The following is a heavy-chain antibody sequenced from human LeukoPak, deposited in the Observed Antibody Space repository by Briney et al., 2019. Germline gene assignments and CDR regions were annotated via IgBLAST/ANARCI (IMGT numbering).Heavy chain of an antibody. CDR1: GYTFTSYY. CDR2: INPNSGGT. V-gene: IGHV1-2*02. D-gene: IGHD4/OR15-4a*01. Sequence: GASVKVSCKASGYTFTSYYMHWVRQAPGQGLEWMGWINPNSGGTNYAQKFQGRVTMTRDTSISTAYMELSRLRSDDTAVYYCARASGIDYPEVRADAPNFDYWGQGTLVTVSS. J-gene: IGHJ4*02. CDR3: ARASGIDYPEVRADAPNFDY.